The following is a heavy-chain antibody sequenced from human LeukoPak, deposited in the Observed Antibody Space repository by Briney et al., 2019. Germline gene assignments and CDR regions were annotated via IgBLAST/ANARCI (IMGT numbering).Heavy chain of an antibody. V-gene: IGHV3-30*02. Sequence: GGSLRLSCVASGFIFSNFGMRWVRQAPGKGLEWVAFIRHDGRNIHYTDSVKGRFTISRDNSKSTLDLQMNNLTPEDTAVYYCAKDDHDYSFGALDIWGQGTMVTVSS. CDR2: IRHDGRNI. D-gene: IGHD4-11*01. CDR3: AKDDHDYSFGALDI. CDR1: GFIFSNFG. J-gene: IGHJ3*02.